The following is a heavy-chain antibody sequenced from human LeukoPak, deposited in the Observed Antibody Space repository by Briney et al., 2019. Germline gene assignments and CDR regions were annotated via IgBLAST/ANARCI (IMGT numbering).Heavy chain of an antibody. CDR2: IIPIFCTA. J-gene: IGHJ4*02. Sequence: SVKVSCKASGGTFSSYAISWVRQAPGQGLDWMGRIIPIFCTANYAQKFQGRVTITTDESTSTAYMEMSSLRSEDTAVYYCARGAGSSWYMDYFDYWGQGTLVTVSS. V-gene: IGHV1-69*05. D-gene: IGHD6-13*01. CDR1: GGTFSSYA. CDR3: ARGAGSSWYMDYFDY.